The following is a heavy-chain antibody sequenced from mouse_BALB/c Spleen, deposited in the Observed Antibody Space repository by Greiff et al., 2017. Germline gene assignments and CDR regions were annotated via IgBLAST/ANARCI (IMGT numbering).Heavy chain of an antibody. CDR2: ISDGGSYT. CDR3: ARDGNYYGSSYAMDY. Sequence: EVQGVESGGGLVKPGGSLKLSCAASGFTFSDYYMYWVRQTPEKRLEWVATISDGGSYTYYPDSVKGRFTISRDNAKNNLYLQMSSLKSEDTAMYYCARDGNYYGSSYAMDYWGQGTSVTVSS. D-gene: IGHD1-1*01. CDR1: GFTFSDYY. J-gene: IGHJ4*01. V-gene: IGHV5-4*02.